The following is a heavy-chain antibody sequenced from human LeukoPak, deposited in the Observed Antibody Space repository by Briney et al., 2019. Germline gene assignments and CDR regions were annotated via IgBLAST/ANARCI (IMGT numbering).Heavy chain of an antibody. J-gene: IGHJ4*02. V-gene: IGHV3-21*01. CDR1: GFTLSSHS. CDR3: ARDLYDSGAYSSPIDY. CDR2: ISSSSSYI. D-gene: IGHD3-22*01. Sequence: GGSLRLSCAAYGFTLSSHSMNWVRQAPGKGLEWVSSISSSSSYIHSADSVKGRFTISRDNAKNSLYLQMNSLRAEDTAVYYCARDLYDSGAYSSPIDYWGQGTLVTVSS.